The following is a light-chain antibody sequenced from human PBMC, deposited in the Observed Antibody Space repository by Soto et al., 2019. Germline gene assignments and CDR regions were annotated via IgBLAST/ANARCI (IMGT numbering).Light chain of an antibody. CDR3: SSYAGSNNRV. V-gene: IGLV2-8*01. Sequence: QSALTQPPSASGSPGQSVTISCTGTSSDVGGYNSVSWYQQHPGKAPKLMIYEVSKRPSGVPDRFSGSKSGNTASLTVSGLQAEDEADYYCSSYAGSNNRVFGGGTQLTVL. CDR2: EVS. CDR1: SSDVGGYNS. J-gene: IGLJ3*02.